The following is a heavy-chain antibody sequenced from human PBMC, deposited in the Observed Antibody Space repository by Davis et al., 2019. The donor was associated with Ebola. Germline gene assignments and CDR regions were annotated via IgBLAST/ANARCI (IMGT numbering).Heavy chain of an antibody. D-gene: IGHD3-22*01. CDR3: AKDKYYDSSGLGAFDI. Sequence: GESLKISCAASGFTFSSYAMSWVRQAPGKGLEWVSAISGSGGSTYYADSVKGRFTISRDNSKNTLYLQMNSLRAEDTAVYYCAKDKYYDSSGLGAFDIWGQGTMVTVSS. CDR2: ISGSGGST. CDR1: GFTFSSYA. V-gene: IGHV3-23*01. J-gene: IGHJ3*02.